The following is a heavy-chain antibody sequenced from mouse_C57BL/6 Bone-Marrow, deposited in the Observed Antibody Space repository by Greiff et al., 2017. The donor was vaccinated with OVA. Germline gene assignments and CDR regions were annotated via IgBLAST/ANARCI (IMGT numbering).Heavy chain of an antibody. J-gene: IGHJ3*01. CDR1: GFSLTSYG. CDR3: ARKIYYGYDGFAY. V-gene: IGHV2-2*01. CDR2: IWSGGST. Sequence: QVQLKQSGPGLVQPSQSLSITCTVSGFSLTSYGVHWVRQSPGQGLEWLGVIWSGGSTDYNAAFISRLSISKDNSKSQVFFKMNSLQADDTAIYYCARKIYYGYDGFAYWGQGTLVTVSA. D-gene: IGHD2-2*01.